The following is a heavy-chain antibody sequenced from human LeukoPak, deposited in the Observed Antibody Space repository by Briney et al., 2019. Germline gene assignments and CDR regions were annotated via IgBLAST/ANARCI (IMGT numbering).Heavy chain of an antibody. D-gene: IGHD6-13*01. Sequence: SETLSLTCTVSGGSISSYYWSWIRQPPGKGLEWIGYIYYSGSTNYNPSLKSRVTISVDTSKNQFSLKLSSVTAADTAVYYCARQGSLTAAGTPQTLYYFDYWGQGTLVTVPS. V-gene: IGHV4-59*08. CDR2: IYYSGST. CDR3: ARQGSLTAAGTPQTLYYFDY. CDR1: GGSISSYY. J-gene: IGHJ4*02.